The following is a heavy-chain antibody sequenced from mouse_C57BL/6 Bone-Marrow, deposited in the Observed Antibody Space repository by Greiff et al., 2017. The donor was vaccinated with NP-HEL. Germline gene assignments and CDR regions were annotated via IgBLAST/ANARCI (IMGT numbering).Heavy chain of an antibody. CDR2: INPSSGYT. V-gene: IGHV1-7*01. J-gene: IGHJ2*01. CDR3: ASRRWFLDY. CDR1: CYTFPRSW. D-gene: IGHD1-1*02. Sequence: QFQLQQSVAELAHPGSSVHLSCKSSCYTFPRSWMPLVTQRPGQGLEWIGYINPSSGYTKYNQKFKDKATLTADKSSSTAYMQLSSLTYEDSAVYYCASRRWFLDYWGQGTTLTVSS.